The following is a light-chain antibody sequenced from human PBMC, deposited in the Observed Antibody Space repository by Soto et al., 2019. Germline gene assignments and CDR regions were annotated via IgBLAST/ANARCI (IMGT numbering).Light chain of an antibody. V-gene: IGKV1-12*01. CDR1: QGITNW. Sequence: DIQMTQSPSSVSASVGDRVTITCRASQGITNWLAWYQQKPGKAPKLLIYAASGLPSGVPSRFSGSGSGTDFTLTINSLQPEDFATYYCQQANSFPLTFGGATKVEIK. J-gene: IGKJ4*01. CDR2: AAS. CDR3: QQANSFPLT.